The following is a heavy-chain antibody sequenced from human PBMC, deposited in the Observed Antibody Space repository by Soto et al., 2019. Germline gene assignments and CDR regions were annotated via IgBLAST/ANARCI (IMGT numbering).Heavy chain of an antibody. V-gene: IGHV1-18*01. J-gene: IGHJ6*02. Sequence: QVPLAQSGGEVKKPGASVKVSCKASGDSFMGYGISWVRQAPGQGLEWMGWITTYNGNTNYAQKFQGRVTMTTDTSTSTAYMELRSLRSDDTAVYYCARVWIQVRPYVMDVWGQGTTVTVSS. CDR1: GDSFMGYG. D-gene: IGHD5-18*01. CDR2: ITTYNGNT. CDR3: ARVWIQVRPYVMDV.